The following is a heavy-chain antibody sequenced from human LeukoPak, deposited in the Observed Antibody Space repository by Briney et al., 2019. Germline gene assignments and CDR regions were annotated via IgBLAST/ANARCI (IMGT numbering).Heavy chain of an antibody. CDR2: FFYTGTT. CDR3: ARRARGYSGYDYIYYYYYMDV. J-gene: IGHJ6*03. CDR1: GASISSHS. V-gene: IGHV4-59*11. Sequence: SETLSLTCTVSGASISSHSWSWIRQPPGQGLEWIGHFFYTGTTNYNPSLKSRVTMSLDTSKNQFSLKLSSVTAADTAVYYCARRARGYSGYDYIYYYYYMDVWGKGTTVTVSS. D-gene: IGHD5-12*01.